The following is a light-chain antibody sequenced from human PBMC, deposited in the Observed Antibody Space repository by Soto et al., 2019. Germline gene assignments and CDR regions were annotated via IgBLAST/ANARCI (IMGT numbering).Light chain of an antibody. CDR2: GAS. V-gene: IGKV3-20*01. J-gene: IGKJ5*01. CDR1: QSVSRR. CDR3: QKYGGSPIT. Sequence: EVVLTQSPGTLSLSPVVRATLSCRASQSVSRRLAWYQQRPGQSPRLLISGASMRASGVPVRFIGSGSGTDFTLTITRLEPEDFAVYYCQKYGGSPITFGLGTRLEIK.